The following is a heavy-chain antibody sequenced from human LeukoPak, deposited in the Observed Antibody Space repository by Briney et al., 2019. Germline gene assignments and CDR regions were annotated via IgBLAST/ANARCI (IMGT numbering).Heavy chain of an antibody. CDR1: GFTVSSNY. V-gene: IGHV3-53*01. J-gene: IGHJ4*02. D-gene: IGHD1-26*01. CDR3: ARDFSGSYDY. Sequence: GGSLRLSCAASGFTVSSNYMSWVRQAPGKGLEWVSVIYSSGSTYYADSVKGRFTISRDNSKNTLYLQMNSLRAEDTAVYYCARDFSGSYDYWGQGTLVTVSS. CDR2: IYSSGST.